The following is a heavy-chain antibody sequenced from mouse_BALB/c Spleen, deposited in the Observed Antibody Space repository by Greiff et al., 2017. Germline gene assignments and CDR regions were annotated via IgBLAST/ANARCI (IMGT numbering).Heavy chain of an antibody. D-gene: IGHD2-1*01. Sequence: EVMLVESGGGLVKPGGSLKLSCAASGFAFSSYDMSWVRQTPEKSLEWVASISSGGGCTYYPDTVKGRFTIARDNAKNTLDLQMSSLKYEDTAMYYCARQYYGNYGYAMDYWGQGTTVTVSS. J-gene: IGHJ4*01. CDR3: ARQYYGNYGYAMDY. V-gene: IGHV5-12-1*01. CDR2: ISSGGGCT. CDR1: GFAFSSYD.